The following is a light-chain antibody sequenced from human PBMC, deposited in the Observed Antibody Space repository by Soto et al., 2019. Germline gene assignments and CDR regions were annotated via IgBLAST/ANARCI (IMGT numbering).Light chain of an antibody. CDR3: QQYNDLPRT. J-gene: IGKJ2*01. CDR2: AAS. CDR1: PGIANY. Sequence: DIQLTQSPSSLSASVGDRVTITCQASPGIANYLSWYQQKSGKAPKLLIYAASKLETGVPSRFSGSGSGTDFTFTINNLQPEDFATYYCQQYNDLPRTFGQGTRLDLK. V-gene: IGKV1-33*01.